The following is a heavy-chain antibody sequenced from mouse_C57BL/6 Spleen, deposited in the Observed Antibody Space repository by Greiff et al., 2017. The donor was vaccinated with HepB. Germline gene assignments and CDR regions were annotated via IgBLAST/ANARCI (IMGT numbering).Heavy chain of an antibody. CDR1: GYSITSGYY. D-gene: IGHD4-1*01. V-gene: IGHV3-6*01. J-gene: IGHJ4*01. CDR2: ISYDGSN. CDR3: ARAPNDYYAMDY. Sequence: ESGPGLVKPSQSLSLTCSVTGYSITSGYYWNWIRQFPGNKLEWMGYISYDGSNNYNPSLKNRISITRDTSKNQFFLKLNSVTTEDTAAYYCARAPNDYYAMDYWGQGTSVTVSS.